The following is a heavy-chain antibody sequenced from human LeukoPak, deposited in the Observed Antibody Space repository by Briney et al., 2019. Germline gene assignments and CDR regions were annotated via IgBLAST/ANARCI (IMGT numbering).Heavy chain of an antibody. V-gene: IGHV3-23*01. CDR1: GFAFSSYA. CDR3: AKGSGSSWDFDY. J-gene: IGHJ4*02. Sequence: GGSLRLSCAASGFAFSSYAMSWVRQAPGKGLEWVSAISGCGGSTYYADSVKGRFTISRDNSKNTLYLQMNSLRAEDTAVYYCAKGSGSSWDFDYWGQGTLVTVSS. D-gene: IGHD6-6*01. CDR2: ISGCGGST.